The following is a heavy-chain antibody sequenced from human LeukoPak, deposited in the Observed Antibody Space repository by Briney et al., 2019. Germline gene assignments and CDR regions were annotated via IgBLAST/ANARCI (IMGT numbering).Heavy chain of an antibody. D-gene: IGHD3-22*01. CDR3: ARGPSQYYYGVGGYYYFDY. J-gene: IGHJ4*02. CDR1: GFTVSSNY. CDR2: ITHSGGT. V-gene: IGHV4-34*01. Sequence: GSLRLSCAASGFTVSSNYMSWVRQAPGKGLEWIGEITHSGGTNYNPSLKSRVTISVDTSKNQFSLKLSSVTAADTAVYYCARGPSQYYYGVGGYYYFDYWGQGTLVTVSP.